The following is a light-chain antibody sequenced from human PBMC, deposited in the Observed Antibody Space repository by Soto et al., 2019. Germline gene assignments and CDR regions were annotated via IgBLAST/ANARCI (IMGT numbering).Light chain of an antibody. J-gene: IGLJ2*01. CDR1: SSDIGGYKF. CDR2: DVN. CDR3: CSYTSSTSLI. Sequence: QSVLTQPASVSGSPGQSITISCTGTSSDIGGYKFVSWYQQHPGKVPKLLIYDVNNRPSGVSVRFSGSKSGNTASLTISGLQAEDEAEYYCCSYTSSTSLIFGGGTKLTVL. V-gene: IGLV2-14*03.